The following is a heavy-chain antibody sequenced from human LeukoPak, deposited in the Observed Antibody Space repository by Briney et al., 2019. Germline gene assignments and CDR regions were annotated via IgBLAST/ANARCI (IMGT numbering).Heavy chain of an antibody. CDR3: ARDPLITYYYDSSGNHADWFDP. CDR2: ISSSSSYI. V-gene: IGHV3-21*01. D-gene: IGHD3-22*01. CDR1: GFTFSSYS. J-gene: IGHJ5*02. Sequence: PGGSLRLSCAASGFTFSSYSMNGVRQAPGKGLEGVSSISSSSSYIYYADSVKGRFTISRDNAKNSLYLQMNRLRAEDTAVYYCARDPLITYYYDSSGNHADWFDPWGQGTLVTVSS.